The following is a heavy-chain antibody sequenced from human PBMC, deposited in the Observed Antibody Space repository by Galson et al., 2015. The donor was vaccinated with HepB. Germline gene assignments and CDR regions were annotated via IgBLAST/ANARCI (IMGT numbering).Heavy chain of an antibody. CDR1: GDSVSRHGAA. CDR3: ASGRYSAFDI. V-gene: IGHV6-1*01. CDR2: TYYRSKWFS. Sequence: CAISGDSVSRHGAAWNWIRQSPSRGLEWLGRTYYRSKWFSEYALSVKSRLNINPDTSRNQFSLQLDSVTPEDTAMYYCASGRYSAFDIWDLGTMVTASS. D-gene: IGHD2-2*02. J-gene: IGHJ3*02.